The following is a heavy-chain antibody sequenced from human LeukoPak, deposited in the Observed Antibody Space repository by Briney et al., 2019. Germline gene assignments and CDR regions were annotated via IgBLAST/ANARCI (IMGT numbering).Heavy chain of an antibody. CDR1: GGTFSSYA. V-gene: IGHV1-69*01. Sequence: SVKVSCKASGGTFSSYAISWVRQAPGQGLEWMGGIIPIFGTANYAQKFQGRVTITADESTSTAYMELSSLRSEDTAVYYCAREGYCSGGSCYYLDYWGQGTLVTVSS. J-gene: IGHJ4*02. CDR2: IIPIFGTA. D-gene: IGHD2-15*01. CDR3: AREGYCSGGSCYYLDY.